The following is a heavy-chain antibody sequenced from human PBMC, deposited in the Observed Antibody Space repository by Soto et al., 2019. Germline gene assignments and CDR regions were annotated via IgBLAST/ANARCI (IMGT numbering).Heavy chain of an antibody. CDR3: ARLIRTWGMDV. J-gene: IGHJ6*02. Sequence: TLSLTCTVSGVSISSSSYYWGWIRQPPGKGLEWIGSIYYSGSTYYNPSLKSRVTISVDTSKNQFSLKLSSVTAADTAVYYCARLIRTWGMDVRGQGTTVTVSS. V-gene: IGHV4-39*01. CDR2: IYYSGST. CDR1: GVSISSSSYY.